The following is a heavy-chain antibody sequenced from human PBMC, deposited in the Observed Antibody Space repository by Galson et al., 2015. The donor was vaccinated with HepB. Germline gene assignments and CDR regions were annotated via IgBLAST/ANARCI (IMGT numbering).Heavy chain of an antibody. D-gene: IGHD2-15*01. CDR3: ARGTRTCSGGSCYSWFDP. J-gene: IGHJ5*02. Sequence: SLRLSCAASGFTFSSYGMHWVRQAPGKGLEWVAVIWYDGSNKYYADSVKGRFTISRDNSKNTLYLQMNSLRAEDTAVYYCARGTRTCSGGSCYSWFDPWGQGTLVTVSS. V-gene: IGHV3-33*01. CDR2: IWYDGSNK. CDR1: GFTFSSYG.